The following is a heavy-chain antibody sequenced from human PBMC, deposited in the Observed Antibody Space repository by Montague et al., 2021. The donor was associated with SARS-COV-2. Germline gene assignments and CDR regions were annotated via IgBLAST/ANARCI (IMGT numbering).Heavy chain of an antibody. CDR2: IFPGGST. CDR1: GGSISNGSYP. CDR3: AKSLRFNSASLSDY. Sequence: TLSLTCSVSGGSISNGSYPWSWIRQPPGKGLEWIGYIFPGGSTYYNASLQSRVTISIDNSKNQLSLRLTSITAEDTAIYYCAKSLRFNSASLSDYWGQGSLVTVSS. D-gene: IGHD4-23*01. V-gene: IGHV4-30-2*01. J-gene: IGHJ4*02.